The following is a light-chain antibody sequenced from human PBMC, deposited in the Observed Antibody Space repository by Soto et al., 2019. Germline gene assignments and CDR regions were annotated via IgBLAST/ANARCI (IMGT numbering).Light chain of an antibody. J-gene: IGLJ3*02. CDR3: SSYTSSTTWV. V-gene: IGLV2-14*01. CDR2: EVS. Sequence: QSALTQPASVSGSPGQSITISCTGTSSDVGGYNYVSWYQHHPGKAPKPMIYEVSYRPSGVSNRFSGSKSGNTASLTISGLQAEDEADYYCSSYTSSTTWVFGGGTKLTVL. CDR1: SSDVGGYNY.